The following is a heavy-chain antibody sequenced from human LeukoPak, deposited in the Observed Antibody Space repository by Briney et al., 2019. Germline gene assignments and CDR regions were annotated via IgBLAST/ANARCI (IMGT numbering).Heavy chain of an antibody. J-gene: IGHJ6*03. Sequence: SETLSLTCTVSGGSISSGSYYWSWIRQPAGKGLEWIGRIYTSGSTNYNPSLKIRVTISVDTSKNQFSLKLSSVTAADTAVYYCAREVGQFYYYYYMDVWGKGTTVTISS. CDR1: GGSISSGSYY. CDR3: AREVGQFYYYYYMDV. CDR2: IYTSGST. V-gene: IGHV4-61*02. D-gene: IGHD2-15*01.